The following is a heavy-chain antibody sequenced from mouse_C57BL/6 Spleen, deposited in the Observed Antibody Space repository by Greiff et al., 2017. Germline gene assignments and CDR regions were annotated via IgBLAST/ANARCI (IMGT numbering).Heavy chain of an antibody. J-gene: IGHJ1*03. CDR2: IDPSDSYT. CDR1: GYTFTSYW. CDR3: ARSGSSYWYFDV. V-gene: IGHV1-50*01. Sequence: QVQLQQPGAELVKPGASVKLSCKASGYTFTSYWMQWVKQRPGQGLEWIGEIDPSDSYTNYNQKFKGKATLTVDTSSSTAYMQLSSLTSEDSAVYYCARSGSSYWYFDVWGTGTTVTASS. D-gene: IGHD1-1*01.